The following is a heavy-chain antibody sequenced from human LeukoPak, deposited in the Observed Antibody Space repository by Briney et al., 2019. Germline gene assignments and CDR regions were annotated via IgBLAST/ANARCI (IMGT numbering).Heavy chain of an antibody. Sequence: PSETLSLTCTVSYDSISDYFWSWIRQPPGKGLEWIAYIRNSGPTRYNPSLQSRVTISLDTSKNQFSLKLTSVTAADTAIYYCVKSSSSRFDPWGQGTLATVSS. CDR1: YDSISDYF. D-gene: IGHD2-2*01. CDR2: IRNSGPT. V-gene: IGHV4-59*01. J-gene: IGHJ5*02. CDR3: VKSSSSRFDP.